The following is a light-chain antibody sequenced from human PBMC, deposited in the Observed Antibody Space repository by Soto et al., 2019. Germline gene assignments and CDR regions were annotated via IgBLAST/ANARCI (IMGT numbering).Light chain of an antibody. J-gene: IGKJ4*01. CDR2: WAS. CDR3: QQYYSSPLT. V-gene: IGKV4-1*01. CDR1: QSVLYSSNNRNY. Sequence: DIVMIQSPDSLAVSLGERATINCKSSQSVLYSSNNRNYLVWYQQKPGQPPKLLIYWASTRESVVPDRFSGSGSGTDFTLTISSLQAEDVAVYYCQQYYSSPLTFGGGTKVEIK.